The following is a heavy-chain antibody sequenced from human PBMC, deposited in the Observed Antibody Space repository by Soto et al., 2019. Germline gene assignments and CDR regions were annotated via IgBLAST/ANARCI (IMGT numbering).Heavy chain of an antibody. V-gene: IGHV4-59*01. CDR2: IYYSGST. CDR3: ARAYGSSWYFFDY. Sequence: LSLTCKVCGGSFSSYYWSWIRQPPGKGLEWIGYIYYSGSTNYNPSLKSRVTISVDTSKNQFSLKLSSVTAADTAVYYCARAYGSSWYFFDYWGQGTLVTVSS. J-gene: IGHJ4*02. CDR1: GGSFSSYY. D-gene: IGHD6-13*01.